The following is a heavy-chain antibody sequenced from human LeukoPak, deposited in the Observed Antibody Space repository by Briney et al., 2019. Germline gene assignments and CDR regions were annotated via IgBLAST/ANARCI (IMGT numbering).Heavy chain of an antibody. CDR3: AKGYGGNNYYFDY. Sequence: GGSLRLSCVASGFTFSSNGMHWVRQAPGKGLEWVTFIHYDGSKKYYADSVKGRFTISRDNSKNTLYLQMNSLRAEDTAVYYCAKGYGGNNYYFDYWGQGTLVTVSS. D-gene: IGHD4-23*01. CDR1: GFTFSSNG. J-gene: IGHJ4*02. V-gene: IGHV3-30*02. CDR2: IHYDGSKK.